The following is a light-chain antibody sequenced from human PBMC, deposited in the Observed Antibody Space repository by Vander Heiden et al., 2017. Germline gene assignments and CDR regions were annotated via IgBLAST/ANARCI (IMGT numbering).Light chain of an antibody. CDR3: QSYDSSLSAWV. Sequence: QSVLTQPPSVSGAPGQWVTISCTGSSSNIGAGYDVHWYQQLPGTAPKLLIYGNSKQPSGCPDRFSGSKSGTAASLAITGLQAEDEADYYCQSYDSSLSAWVFGGGTKLTAL. CDR2: GNS. CDR1: SSNIGAGYD. V-gene: IGLV1-40*01. J-gene: IGLJ3*02.